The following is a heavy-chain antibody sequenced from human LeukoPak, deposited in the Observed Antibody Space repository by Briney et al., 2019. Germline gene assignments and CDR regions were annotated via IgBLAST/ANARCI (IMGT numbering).Heavy chain of an antibody. D-gene: IGHD3-3*01. CDR3: ARDRSKGYYDFWSGYYTHFGY. Sequence: GGSLRLSCAASGSTFSSYSMNWVRQAPGKGLEWVSSISSSSSYIYYADSVKGRFTISRDNAKNSLYLQMNSLRAEDTAVYYCARDRSKGYYDFWSGYYTHFGYWGQGTLVTVSS. V-gene: IGHV3-21*01. J-gene: IGHJ4*02. CDR1: GSTFSSYS. CDR2: ISSSSSYI.